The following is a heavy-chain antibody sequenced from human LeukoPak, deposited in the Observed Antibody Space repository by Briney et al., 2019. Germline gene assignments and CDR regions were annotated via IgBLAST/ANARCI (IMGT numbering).Heavy chain of an antibody. CDR1: GYTYTNYG. J-gene: IGHJ3*02. CDR3: ARGRDFWSGYWTHDAFDI. Sequence: ASVKVSCKTSGYTYTNYGLSWVRQAPGQGLEWMGWISAYNGNTNDAQKFQGRVTMTTDTSTTTAYMELRSLRSDDTAVYYCARGRDFWSGYWTHDAFDIWGQGTMVTVSS. CDR2: ISAYNGNT. D-gene: IGHD3-3*01. V-gene: IGHV1-18*01.